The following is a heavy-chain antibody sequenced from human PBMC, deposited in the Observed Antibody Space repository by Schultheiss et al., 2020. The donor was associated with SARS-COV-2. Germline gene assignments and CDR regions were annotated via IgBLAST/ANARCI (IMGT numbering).Heavy chain of an antibody. CDR3: ARSNYDPYYYGMDV. Sequence: ASVKVSCKASGYTFTSYDINWVRQATGQGLEWMGWMNPYSGNTAYAQKFQGRVTITRDTSASTAYMELSSLRSEDTAVYYCARSNYDPYYYGMDVWGQGTTVTVSS. CDR2: MNPYSGNT. J-gene: IGHJ6*02. CDR1: GYTFTSYD. V-gene: IGHV1-8*01. D-gene: IGHD4-11*01.